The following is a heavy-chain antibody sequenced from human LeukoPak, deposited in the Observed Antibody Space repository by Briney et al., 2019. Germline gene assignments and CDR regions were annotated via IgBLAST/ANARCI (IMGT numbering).Heavy chain of an antibody. CDR1: GGSISSYY. CDR2: IYYSGST. CDR3: ARHSEGHYDFWSGYYYYDY. Sequence: PSETLSLTCTVSGGSISSYYWSWIRQPPGKGLEWIGSIYYSGSTYYNPSLKSRVTISVDTSKNQFSLKLSSVTAADTAVYYCARHSEGHYDFWSGYYYYDYWGQGTLVTVSS. V-gene: IGHV4-59*05. D-gene: IGHD3-3*01. J-gene: IGHJ4*02.